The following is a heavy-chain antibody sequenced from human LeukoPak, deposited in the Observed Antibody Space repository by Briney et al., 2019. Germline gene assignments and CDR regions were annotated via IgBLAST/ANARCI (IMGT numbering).Heavy chain of an antibody. V-gene: IGHV3-53*01. CDR1: GFTVSSNY. Sequence: PGGSLRLSCAASGFTVSSNYMSWVRQAPGKGLEGVSVIYSGGSTYYADSVKGRFTISRDNSKNTLYLQMNSLRAEDTAVYYCARYLIGRYDYIWGSSRHDAFDIWGQGTMVTVSS. CDR3: ARYLIGRYDYIWGSSRHDAFDI. D-gene: IGHD3-16*01. J-gene: IGHJ3*02. CDR2: IYSGGST.